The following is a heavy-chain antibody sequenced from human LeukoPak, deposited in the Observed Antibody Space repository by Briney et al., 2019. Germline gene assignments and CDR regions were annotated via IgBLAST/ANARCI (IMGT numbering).Heavy chain of an antibody. V-gene: IGHV4-31*03. CDR2: IYYSGST. J-gene: IGHJ4*02. CDR1: GGSISSGGYY. Sequence: TRSLTCTVSGGSISSGGYYWSWIRQHPGKGLEWIGSIYYSGSTYYNPSLKSRVTISVVTSKNQFSLKLSSVTAADTAADYCATPGYSSGWYDFDYWGQGTLITVSS. CDR3: ATPGYSSGWYDFDY. D-gene: IGHD6-19*01.